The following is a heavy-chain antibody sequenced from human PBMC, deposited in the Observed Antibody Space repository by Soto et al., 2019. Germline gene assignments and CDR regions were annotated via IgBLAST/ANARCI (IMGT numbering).Heavy chain of an antibody. CDR2: IYYSGST. CDR1: GASISSYY. Sequence: SETLSLTCSVSGASISSYYYTWIRQPPGKGLEWIGYIYYSGSTYYNPSLKSRVTISVDTSKNQFSLKLSSVTAADTAVYYCARAPAAADFDYWGQGTLVTVSS. V-gene: IGHV4-30-4*08. CDR3: ARAPAAADFDY. D-gene: IGHD6-13*01. J-gene: IGHJ4*02.